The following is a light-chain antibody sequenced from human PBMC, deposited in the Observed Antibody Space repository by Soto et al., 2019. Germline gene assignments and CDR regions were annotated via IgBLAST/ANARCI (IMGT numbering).Light chain of an antibody. CDR3: SSFTTSTSYV. CDR2: DVS. Sequence: QSALTKPASVSGSPGQSITISCTGTSSDVGAYDYVSWYQQHPGEVPKLMIFDVSDRPSGVSNRFSGSKSGNTASLTISGLQAEDEADYYCSSFTTSTSYVFGTGTKLTVL. CDR1: SSDVGAYDY. J-gene: IGLJ1*01. V-gene: IGLV2-14*03.